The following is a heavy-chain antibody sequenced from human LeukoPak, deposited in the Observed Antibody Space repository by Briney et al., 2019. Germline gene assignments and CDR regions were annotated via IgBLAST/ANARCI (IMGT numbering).Heavy chain of an antibody. CDR1: GFTFSSYW. J-gene: IGHJ6*02. Sequence: GGSLRLSCAASGFTFSSYWMNWARQAPGKGLKWVASINHNGNVNYYVDSVKGRFTISRDNAKNSLDLQMSNLRAEDTAVYFCARGGGLDVWGQGATVTVSS. CDR2: INHNGNVN. D-gene: IGHD3-16*01. V-gene: IGHV3-7*03. CDR3: ARGGGLDV.